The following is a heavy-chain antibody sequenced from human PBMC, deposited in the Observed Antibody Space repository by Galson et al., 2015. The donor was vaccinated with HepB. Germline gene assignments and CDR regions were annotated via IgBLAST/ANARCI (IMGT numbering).Heavy chain of an antibody. J-gene: IGHJ4*02. V-gene: IGHV1-46*01. CDR2: INPSGGST. CDR3: AGERIAAAGRTIVFDY. D-gene: IGHD6-13*01. Sequence: SVKVSCKASGYTFTSYYMHWVRQAPGQGLEWMGIINPSGGSTSYAQKFQGRVTMTRDTSTSTVYMELSSLRSEDTAVYYCAGERIAAAGRTIVFDYWGQGTLVTVSS. CDR1: GYTFTSYY.